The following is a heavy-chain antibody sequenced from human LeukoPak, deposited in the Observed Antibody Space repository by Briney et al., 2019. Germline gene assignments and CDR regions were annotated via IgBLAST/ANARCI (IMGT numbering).Heavy chain of an antibody. D-gene: IGHD2-2*01. J-gene: IGHJ5*02. V-gene: IGHV4-39*07. CDR1: GGSISSSSYY. CDR3: ARAGDIVVVPAARNWFDP. CDR2: IYYSGST. Sequence: SETLSLTCTVSGGSISSSSYYWGWIRQPPGKGLEWIGSIYYSGSTYYNPSLKSRVTISVDTSKNQFSLKLSSVTAADTAVYYCARAGDIVVVPAARNWFDPWGQGTLVTVSS.